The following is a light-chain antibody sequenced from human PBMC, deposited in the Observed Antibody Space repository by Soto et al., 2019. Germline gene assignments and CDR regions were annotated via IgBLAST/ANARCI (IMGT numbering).Light chain of an antibody. CDR1: RSDVGGYNY. CDR3: SSYTGSIYVV. CDR2: EVS. V-gene: IGLV2-8*01. Sequence: QSALTQPPSASGSPGQSVTISCTGTRSDVGGYNYVSWYQQHPGKAPKLMIYEVSKRPSGVPDRFSGSKSGNTASLTVSGLQXEXEADYYCSSYTGSIYVVFGGGTKL. J-gene: IGLJ2*01.